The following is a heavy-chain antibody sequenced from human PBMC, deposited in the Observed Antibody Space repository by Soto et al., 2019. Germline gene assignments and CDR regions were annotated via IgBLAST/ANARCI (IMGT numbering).Heavy chain of an antibody. V-gene: IGHV2-5*01. Sequence: QITLKESGPTLVKPTQTLTLTCTFSGFSLTTPGAGVGWIRQPPGQALEWLALIYWNDDKRYSPSLKSRLTITKDTSKNQVVIIMTNMDPVDTATYYCAHRGYGDYPRDNWFDPWGQGVPVIVSS. CDR1: GFSLTTPGAG. CDR2: IYWNDDK. J-gene: IGHJ5*02. D-gene: IGHD4-17*01. CDR3: AHRGYGDYPRDNWFDP.